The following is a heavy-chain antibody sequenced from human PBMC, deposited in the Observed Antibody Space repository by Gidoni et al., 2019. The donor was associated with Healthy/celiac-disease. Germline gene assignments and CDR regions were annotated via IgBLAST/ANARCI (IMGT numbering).Heavy chain of an antibody. V-gene: IGHV3-43*01. Sequence: EVQLVESGGVVVQPGGSLRLSCAASGFTFDDYTMHWVRQAPGKGLEWVSLISWDGGSTYYADSVKGRFTISRDNSKNSLYLQMNSLRTEDTALYYCAKGHYDFWSGYYGGLFFDYWGQGTLVTVSS. CDR3: AKGHYDFWSGYYGGLFFDY. D-gene: IGHD3-3*01. J-gene: IGHJ4*02. CDR1: GFTFDDYT. CDR2: ISWDGGST.